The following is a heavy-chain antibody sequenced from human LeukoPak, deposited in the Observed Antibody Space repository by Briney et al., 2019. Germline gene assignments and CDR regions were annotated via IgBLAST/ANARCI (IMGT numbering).Heavy chain of an antibody. V-gene: IGHV3-74*01. CDR2: IYNDGSST. J-gene: IGHJ3*02. Sequence: GGSLRLSCAASRFTFSNYWMHWVRQAPGKGLVWVSRIYNDGSSTSYADSVKGRFTISRDNAKSTLYLQMNSLRAEDTAVYYCARVRGGSGSSYAADAFDIWGQGTMVTVSS. CDR3: ARVRGGSGSSYAADAFDI. D-gene: IGHD1-26*01. CDR1: RFTFSNYW.